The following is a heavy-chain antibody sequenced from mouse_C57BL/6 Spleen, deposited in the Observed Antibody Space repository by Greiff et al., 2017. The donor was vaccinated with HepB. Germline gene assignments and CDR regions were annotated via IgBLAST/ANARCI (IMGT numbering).Heavy chain of an antibody. CDR3: ARSLAHLLRDYFDY. CDR1: GYTFTSYG. Sequence: VQRVESGAELARPGASVKLSCKASGYTFTSYGISWVKQRTGQGLEWIGEIYPRSGNTYYNEKFKGKATLTADKSSSTAYMELRSLTSEDSAVYFCARSLAHLLRDYFDYWGQGTTLTVSS. CDR2: IYPRSGNT. V-gene: IGHV1-81*01. D-gene: IGHD1-1*01. J-gene: IGHJ2*01.